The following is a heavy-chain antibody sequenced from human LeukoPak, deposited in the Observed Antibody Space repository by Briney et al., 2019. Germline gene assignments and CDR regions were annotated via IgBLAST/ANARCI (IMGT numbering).Heavy chain of an antibody. Sequence: GRSLRLSCEASGFTFRTYVMHWVRQAPGKGLEWVALISYDGSNKYYADSVKGRLTISRDNSKNTLYLQVNSLRAEDTAVYYCAKDPRRYSRTGGYFEYWGQGTLVTVSS. J-gene: IGHJ4*02. CDR2: ISYDGSNK. V-gene: IGHV3-30*18. CDR1: GFTFRTYV. D-gene: IGHD6-13*01. CDR3: AKDPRRYSRTGGYFEY.